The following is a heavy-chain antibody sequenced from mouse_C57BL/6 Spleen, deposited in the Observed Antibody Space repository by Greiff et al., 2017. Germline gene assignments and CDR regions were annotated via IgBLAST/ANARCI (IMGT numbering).Heavy chain of an antibody. D-gene: IGHD4-1*01. V-gene: IGHV1-80*01. CDR2: IYPGDGDT. J-gene: IGHJ2*01. Sequence: VQLQQSGASVKISCQASGYAFSSYWMNWVKQRPGKGLEWIGQIYPGDGDTNYNGKFKGKATLTADKSSSTAYMQLSSLTSEDSAVYFCARGDWAFDYWGQGTTLTVSS. CDR1: GYAFSSYW. CDR3: ARGDWAFDY.